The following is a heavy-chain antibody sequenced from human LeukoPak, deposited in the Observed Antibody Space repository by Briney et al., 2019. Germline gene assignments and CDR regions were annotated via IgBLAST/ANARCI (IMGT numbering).Heavy chain of an antibody. V-gene: IGHV3-21*01. CDR2: ISSTSEYV. J-gene: IGHJ6*03. CDR3: ARVPLDIVLLYYMDV. D-gene: IGHD2-21*01. CDR1: GFTFSNYC. Sequence: GGSLRLSCAAPGFTFSNYCMNWVRQAPGEGLEWVASISSTSEYVLHSDSLQGRFSISRDNARDSLFLEMSSLRAEDTAIYYCARVPLDIVLLYYMDVWGKGTTVTVSS.